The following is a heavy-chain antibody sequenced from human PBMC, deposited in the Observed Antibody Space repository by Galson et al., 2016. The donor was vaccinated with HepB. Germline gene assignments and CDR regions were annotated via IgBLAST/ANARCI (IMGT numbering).Heavy chain of an antibody. J-gene: IGHJ5*02. D-gene: IGHD6-13*01. V-gene: IGHV3-73*01. CDR2: IRSKANNYAT. Sequence: SLRLSCAVSGFTFSGSAMHWVRQASGKGLEWVGHIRSKANNYATAYAAPVKGRFTISRDDSKNTAYLQMNSLKTEDPAVYYCTRHLDPGYSSSWYFWFDPWGQGTLVTVSS. CDR3: TRHLDPGYSSSWYFWFDP. CDR1: GFTFSGSA.